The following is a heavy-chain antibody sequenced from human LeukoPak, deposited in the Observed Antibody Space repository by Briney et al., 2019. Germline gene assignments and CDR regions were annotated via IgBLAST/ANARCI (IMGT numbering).Heavy chain of an antibody. CDR2: IGTAGDR. J-gene: IGHJ6*03. V-gene: IGHV3-13*01. Sequence: GGSLRLSCAASGFTFSTYDMHWVRQAPGKGLEWVSAIGTAGDRYYPGSVKGRFTISRDNAKNSLYLQMNSLRAEDTAVYYCARDGVITTDYYYYYMDVWGKGTTVTVSS. CDR1: GFTFSTYD. CDR3: ARDGVITTDYYYYYMDV. D-gene: IGHD3-22*01.